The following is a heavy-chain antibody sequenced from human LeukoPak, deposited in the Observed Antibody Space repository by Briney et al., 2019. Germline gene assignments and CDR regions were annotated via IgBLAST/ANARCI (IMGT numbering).Heavy chain of an antibody. Sequence: PGRSLRLSCAASGFTFSSYAMHWVRQAPGKGLEWVAVISYDGSNKYYADSVKGRFTISRDNSKNTLYLQMNSLRAEDTAVYYCASGYYGSGSYYYYYGMDVWGQGTTVTASS. J-gene: IGHJ6*02. CDR2: ISYDGSNK. CDR1: GFTFSSYA. V-gene: IGHV3-30*04. D-gene: IGHD3-10*01. CDR3: ASGYYGSGSYYYYYGMDV.